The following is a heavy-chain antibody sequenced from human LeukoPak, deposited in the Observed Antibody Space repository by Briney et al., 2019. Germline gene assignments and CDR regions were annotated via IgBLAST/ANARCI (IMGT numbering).Heavy chain of an antibody. D-gene: IGHD6-19*01. CDR1: GFTFSSYG. CDR3: AKDSAVAGTWVFDY. J-gene: IGHJ4*02. CDR2: ISYDGSNK. Sequence: PEGSLRLSCAASGFTFSSYGMHWVRQAPGKGLEWVAVISYDGSNKYYADSVKGRFTISRDNSKNTLYLQMNSLRAEDTAVYYCAKDSAVAGTWVFDYWGQGTLVTVSS. V-gene: IGHV3-30*18.